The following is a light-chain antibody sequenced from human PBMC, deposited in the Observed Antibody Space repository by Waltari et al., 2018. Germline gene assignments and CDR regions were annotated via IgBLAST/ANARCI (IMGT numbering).Light chain of an antibody. Sequence: DIEMTQSPSSLSASVGDRVTITCRASHDFSNFLAWYQQRPGKLPKLLIDRASTLQAWVPSRFSGSGSGTDFTLAISSLQSEDVATYYCQKYDSAPLTFGPGTKVEIK. CDR1: HDFSNF. CDR3: QKYDSAPLT. CDR2: RAS. V-gene: IGKV1-27*01. J-gene: IGKJ3*01.